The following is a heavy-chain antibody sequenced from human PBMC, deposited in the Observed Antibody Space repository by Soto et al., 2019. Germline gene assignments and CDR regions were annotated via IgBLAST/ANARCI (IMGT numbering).Heavy chain of an antibody. CDR3: AREGECSGGSCYSYMDV. CDR1: GDSVSSNSAT. Sequence: SPTLSLTCAISGDSVSSNSATWNWIRQSPSRGLEWLGRTYYKSKWYNDYAVSVKSRITINPDTSKNQFSLQLNSMTPEDTAVYYCAREGECSGGSCYSYMDVWGQGTTVTVSS. J-gene: IGHJ6*02. CDR2: TYYKSKWYN. D-gene: IGHD2-15*01. V-gene: IGHV6-1*01.